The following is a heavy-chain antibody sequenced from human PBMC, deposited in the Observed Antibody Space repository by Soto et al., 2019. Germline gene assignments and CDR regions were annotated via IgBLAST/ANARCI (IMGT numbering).Heavy chain of an antibody. D-gene: IGHD6-19*01. Sequence: QVQLVQSGAEVKKPGSSVKVSCKASGGTFSSYAISWVRQAPGQGLEWMGGIIPIFGTANYAQKFQGRVTITADESKSKAYMELSSLISEDKAVYYCARGSAVAGIAADYWGQVTLVTVSS. CDR1: GGTFSSYA. J-gene: IGHJ4*02. V-gene: IGHV1-69*12. CDR2: IIPIFGTA. CDR3: ARGSAVAGIAADY.